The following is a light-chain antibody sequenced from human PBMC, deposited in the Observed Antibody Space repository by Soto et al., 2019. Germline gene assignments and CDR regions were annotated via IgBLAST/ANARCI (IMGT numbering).Light chain of an antibody. J-gene: IGLJ3*02. CDR2: DVS. CDR3: CRYTGPSWV. V-gene: IGLV2-14*01. CDR1: CSDINTYNF. Sequence: QSALTQPASVSGSPGQSITISCTGTCSDINTYNFVSWFRQHPGKAPKLMIYDVSSRPSGVSDRFSGAKSGKTASLTISGLQADDEADYYCCRYTGPSWVFGGGTKLTVL.